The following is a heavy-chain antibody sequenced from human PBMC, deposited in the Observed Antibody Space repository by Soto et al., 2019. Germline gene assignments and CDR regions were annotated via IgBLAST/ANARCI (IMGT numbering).Heavy chain of an antibody. D-gene: IGHD2-2*01. Sequence: QVQLVQSGAEVKKPGSSVKVSCKASGGTFSSYAISWVRQAHGQGLEWMGGIIPIFGTANYAQKFQGRVTITADESTSTVYMELSSLRSEDTAVYYWARHVPAAGYYYGMAGGGQGTTVTVSS. CDR3: ARHVPAAGYYYGMAG. V-gene: IGHV1-69*12. CDR2: IIPIFGTA. J-gene: IGHJ6*02. CDR1: GGTFSSYA.